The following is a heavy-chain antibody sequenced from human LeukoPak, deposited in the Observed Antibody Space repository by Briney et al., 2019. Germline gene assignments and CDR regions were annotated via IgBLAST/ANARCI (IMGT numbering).Heavy chain of an antibody. CDR2: IYHSGST. CDR1: GGSISSGGYS. D-gene: IGHD3-22*01. CDR3: AKDRKWLLLFDY. Sequence: SQTLSLTCAVSGGSISSGGYSWSWIRQPPGKGLEWIGYIYHSGSTYYNPSLKSRVTISVDRSKNQFSLKLSSVTAADTAVYYCAKDRKWLLLFDYWGQGTLVTVSS. J-gene: IGHJ4*02. V-gene: IGHV4-30-2*01.